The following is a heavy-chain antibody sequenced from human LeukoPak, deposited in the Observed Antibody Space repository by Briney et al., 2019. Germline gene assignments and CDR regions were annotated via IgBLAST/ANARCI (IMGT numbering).Heavy chain of an antibody. J-gene: IGHJ3*02. CDR2: ISYDGSNK. V-gene: IGHV3-30*04. CDR1: GFTFSSYA. Sequence: GGSLRLSCAASGFTFSSYAMHWVRQAPGKGLEWVAVISYDGSNKYYADSVKGRFTISRDNSKNTLYLQMNSLRAEDTAVYYCAREGGYGDYLYGAFDIWGQGTMVTVSS. CDR3: AREGGYGDYLYGAFDI. D-gene: IGHD4-17*01.